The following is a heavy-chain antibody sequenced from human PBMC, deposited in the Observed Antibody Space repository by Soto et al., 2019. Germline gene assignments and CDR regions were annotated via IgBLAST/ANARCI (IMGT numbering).Heavy chain of an antibody. V-gene: IGHV3-30-3*01. D-gene: IGHD2-15*01. CDR3: ASRRVVAAGIEY. CDR2: ISDDGSNT. J-gene: IGHJ4*02. Sequence: QVQLVESGGGVVQPGRSLRLSCAASGFTFSRHTMHWVRQAPGKGLEWVAAISDDGSNTYYADSVKGRFTISRDNSKNTLYLQMNSLSSEDKAVYYCASRRVVAAGIEYWGQGTLVTVSS. CDR1: GFTFSRHT.